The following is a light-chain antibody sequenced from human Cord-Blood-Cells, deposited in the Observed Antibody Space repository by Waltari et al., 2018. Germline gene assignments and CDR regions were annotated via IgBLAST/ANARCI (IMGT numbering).Light chain of an antibody. Sequence: IQITQSPSTLSASVRDRVTITCRARQSISSWLAWYKQKPGKAPKLLIYKASSLESGVPSRFSGSGSGTEFTLTISSLQPDDFATYYCQQYNSYPWTFGQGTKVEIK. J-gene: IGKJ1*01. V-gene: IGKV1-5*03. CDR2: KAS. CDR3: QQYNSYPWT. CDR1: QSISSW.